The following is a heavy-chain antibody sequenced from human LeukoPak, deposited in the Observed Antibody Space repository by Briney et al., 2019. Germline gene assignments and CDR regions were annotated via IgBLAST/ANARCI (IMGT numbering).Heavy chain of an antibody. J-gene: IGHJ4*02. CDR1: GGSISSHY. V-gene: IGHV4-59*11. CDR3: ARSLLPQD. Sequence: PSETLSLTCTVSGGSISSHYWSWIRQPPGKGLEWIGYIYYSGSTNYNPSLKSRVTISVDTSKNQFSLKLSSVTAADTAVYYCARSLLPQDWGQGTLVTVSS. CDR2: IYYSGST.